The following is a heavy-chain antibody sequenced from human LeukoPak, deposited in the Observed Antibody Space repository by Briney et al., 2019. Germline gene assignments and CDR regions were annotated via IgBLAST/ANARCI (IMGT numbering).Heavy chain of an antibody. CDR2: IYYNGAT. CDR3: ASNPGSGWIDY. CDR1: GGSISKYY. J-gene: IGHJ4*02. V-gene: IGHV4-59*08. Sequence: SETLSLTCTASGGSISKYYRSWIRQPPGKGLEWIGYIYYNGATNYNPSLKSRVTMSIDTSKNQFSLKLSSVTAADTAVYYCASNPGSGWIDYWGQGTLVTVSS. D-gene: IGHD6-19*01.